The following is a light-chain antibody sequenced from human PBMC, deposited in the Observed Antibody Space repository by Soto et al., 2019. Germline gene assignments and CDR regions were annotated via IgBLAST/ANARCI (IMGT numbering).Light chain of an antibody. J-gene: IGLJ1*01. Sequence: QSVLTQPASVSGSPGQSITISCTGTSSDVGSYNLVSWCQHHPGKAPKLMIYEVTKRPSGVSSRFSGSKSGNTASLTISGLQAEDEADYYCCSYAGNNTYVFGTGTKLTVL. CDR1: SSDVGSYNL. V-gene: IGLV2-23*02. CDR2: EVT. CDR3: CSYAGNNTYV.